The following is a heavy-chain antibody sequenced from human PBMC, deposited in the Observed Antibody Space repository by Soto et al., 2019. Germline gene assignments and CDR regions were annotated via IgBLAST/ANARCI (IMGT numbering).Heavy chain of an antibody. CDR3: ANYRVVPAAYWFDP. Sequence: SVKVSCKASGGTFSSYAISWVRQAPGQGLEWMGGIIPIFGTANYAQKFQGRVTITADESTSTAYMELSSLRSEDTAVYYCANYRVVPAAYWFDPWGQGTLVTVSS. CDR1: GGTFSSYA. J-gene: IGHJ5*02. V-gene: IGHV1-69*13. D-gene: IGHD2-2*01. CDR2: IIPIFGTA.